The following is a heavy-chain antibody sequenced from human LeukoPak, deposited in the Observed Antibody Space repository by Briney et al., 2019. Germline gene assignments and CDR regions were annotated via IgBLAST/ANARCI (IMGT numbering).Heavy chain of an antibody. CDR1: GFTFSSYA. D-gene: IGHD2/OR15-2a*01. V-gene: IGHV3-23*01. Sequence: GGSLRLSCAASGFTFSSYAMSWVRQAPGKGLEWVSVISSSGGSTYYADSVKGRFTISRDNSKNTLYLQMNSLRAADTAVHFCARGALSYSFDPWGQGTLVIVSS. J-gene: IGHJ5*02. CDR2: ISSSGGST. CDR3: ARGALSYSFDP.